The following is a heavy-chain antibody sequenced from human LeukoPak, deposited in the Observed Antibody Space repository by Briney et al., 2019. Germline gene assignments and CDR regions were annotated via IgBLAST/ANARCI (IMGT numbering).Heavy chain of an antibody. J-gene: IGHJ4*02. D-gene: IGHD3-10*01. CDR3: ASRYGSGSYGFDF. CDR2: YYYGGST. CDR1: GGSISNYY. V-gene: IGHV4-59*01. Sequence: PSKTLSLTCTVSGGSISNYYWSWIQQPPGKGLEWIGYYYYGGSTEYNPSLKSRVTISVDTFKNQFSLKLSSVAAADTAVYYCASRYGSGSYGFDFWGQGTLVTVSS.